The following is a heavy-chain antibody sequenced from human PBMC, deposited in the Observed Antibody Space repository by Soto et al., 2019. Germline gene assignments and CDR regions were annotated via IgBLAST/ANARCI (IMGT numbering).Heavy chain of an antibody. CDR1: AYTLSTYA. CDR3: ARGTGSGSYLIDY. D-gene: IGHD3-10*01. CDR2: INYDGSSE. Sequence: VGSLRLSCAASAYTLSTYADHCGRQAPGKGLEWVALINYDGSSEHYADSVGGSLTLSRGNSKHTLYLQMNSLRAEDTAVYYCARGTGSGSYLIDYWGQGNLVTVSS. J-gene: IGHJ4*02. V-gene: IGHV3-33*01.